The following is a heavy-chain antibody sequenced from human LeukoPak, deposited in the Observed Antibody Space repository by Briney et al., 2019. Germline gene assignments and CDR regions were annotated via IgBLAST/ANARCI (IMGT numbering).Heavy chain of an antibody. CDR1: GFTFSSYA. D-gene: IGHD5-18*01. CDR3: AKDITADMVIGRSFYFDH. Sequence: TGGSLRLSCAASGFTFSSYAMSWVRQAPGKGLEWVSGISGSGGSTYYSDSVRGRFTISRDNSKNTMYLQMNSLRAEDTAVYFCAKDITADMVIGRSFYFDHWGQGTLVTVSS. V-gene: IGHV3-23*01. CDR2: ISGSGGST. J-gene: IGHJ4*02.